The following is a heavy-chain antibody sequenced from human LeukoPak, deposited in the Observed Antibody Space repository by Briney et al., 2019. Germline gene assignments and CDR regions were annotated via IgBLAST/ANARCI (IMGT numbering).Heavy chain of an antibody. J-gene: IGHJ4*02. Sequence: GASVKVSCKASGYTFTGDYMHWVRQAPGQGLELMGIINPSGGSTSYAQKFQGRVTMTRDMSTSTVYMELSSLRSEDTAVYYCARGLGDSSGYQYYFDYWGQGTLVTVSS. CDR3: ARGLGDSSGYQYYFDY. CDR1: GYTFTGDY. D-gene: IGHD3-22*01. CDR2: INPSGGST. V-gene: IGHV1-46*01.